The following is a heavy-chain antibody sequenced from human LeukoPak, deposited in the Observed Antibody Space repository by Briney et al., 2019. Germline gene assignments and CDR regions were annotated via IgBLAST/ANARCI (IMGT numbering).Heavy chain of an antibody. J-gene: IGHJ3*02. CDR3: ARERGEDDYGDYIDAFDI. V-gene: IGHV3-64*01. D-gene: IGHD4-17*01. CDR1: GFTFSSYA. Sequence: GGSLRLSCAASGFTFSSYAMHWVRQAPGKGLEYVSAISSNGGSTYYANSVKGRFTISRDNSKNTLYLQMGSLRAEDMAVYYCARERGEDDYGDYIDAFDIWGQGTMVTVSS. CDR2: ISSNGGST.